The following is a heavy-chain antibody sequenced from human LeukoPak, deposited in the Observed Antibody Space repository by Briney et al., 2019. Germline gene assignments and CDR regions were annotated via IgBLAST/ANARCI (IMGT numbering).Heavy chain of an antibody. V-gene: IGHV3-48*01. Sequence: GGSLRLSCAASGFTFSSYGMNWVRQAPGKGLEWVSYISSSSTIYYTDSVKGRFTISRDNAKNSLYLQMNSLRAEDTAVYYCAKDGLTTWDYWGQGTLVTVSS. D-gene: IGHD2/OR15-2a*01. J-gene: IGHJ4*02. CDR2: ISSSSTI. CDR3: AKDGLTTWDY. CDR1: GFTFSSYG.